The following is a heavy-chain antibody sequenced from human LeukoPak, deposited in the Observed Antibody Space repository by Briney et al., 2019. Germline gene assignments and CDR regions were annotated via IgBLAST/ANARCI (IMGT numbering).Heavy chain of an antibody. CDR1: GGTFSSYA. Sequence: GASVKVSCKASGGTFSSYAISWVRQAPGQGLEWMGGIIPIFGTANYAQKFQGRVTITADESTSTAYTELSSLRSEDTAVYYCARINPVAPHYWFDPWGQGTLVTVSS. CDR2: IIPIFGTA. J-gene: IGHJ5*02. V-gene: IGHV1-69*13. D-gene: IGHD2-15*01. CDR3: ARINPVAPHYWFDP.